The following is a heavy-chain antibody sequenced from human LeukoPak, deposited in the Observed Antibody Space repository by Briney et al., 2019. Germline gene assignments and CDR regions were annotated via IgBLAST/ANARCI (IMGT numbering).Heavy chain of an antibody. Sequence: GGSLRLSCAASGFTFSNAWMSWVRQAPGKGLEWVGRIKSKTDGGTTDYAAPVKGRFTISRDDSKNMLYLQMNSLKTEDTAVYYCTTVAEHYSSSWYVVYWGQGTLVTVSS. CDR3: TTVAEHYSSSWYVVY. CDR1: GFTFSNAW. J-gene: IGHJ4*02. D-gene: IGHD6-13*01. CDR2: IKSKTDGGTT. V-gene: IGHV3-15*01.